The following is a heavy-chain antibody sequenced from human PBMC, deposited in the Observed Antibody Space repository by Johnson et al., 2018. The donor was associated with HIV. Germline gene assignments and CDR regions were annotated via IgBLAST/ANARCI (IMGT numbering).Heavy chain of an antibody. J-gene: IGHJ3*02. Sequence: QVQLVESGGGVVQPGRSLRLSCAASGFTFSSYAMHWVRQAPGKGLEWVAVISYDGSKQYYADSVKGRFTISRDKSSNTLYLQMNSLRAEDTAVYYCAKGGYYYDSSGYFDAFDIWGQGTMVTVSS. CDR3: AKGGYYYDSSGYFDAFDI. CDR1: GFTFSSYA. CDR2: ISYDGSKQ. D-gene: IGHD3-22*01. V-gene: IGHV3-30*04.